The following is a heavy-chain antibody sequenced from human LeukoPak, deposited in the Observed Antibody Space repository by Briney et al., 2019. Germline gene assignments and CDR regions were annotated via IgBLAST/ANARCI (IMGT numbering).Heavy chain of an antibody. Sequence: GGSLRLSCAASGFTFSSYWMSWVRQAPGKGLEWVANIKQDGSEKYYVDSVKGRFTISRDNAKNSLYLQMNSLRAEDTAVYYCARDPSGWYLAVDYWGQGTLVTVSS. V-gene: IGHV3-7*03. D-gene: IGHD6-19*01. J-gene: IGHJ4*02. CDR3: ARDPSGWYLAVDY. CDR1: GFTFSSYW. CDR2: IKQDGSEK.